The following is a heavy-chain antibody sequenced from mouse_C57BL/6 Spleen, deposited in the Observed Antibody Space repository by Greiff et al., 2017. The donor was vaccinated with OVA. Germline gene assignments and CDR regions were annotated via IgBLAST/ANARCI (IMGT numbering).Heavy chain of an antibody. J-gene: IGHJ1*03. Sequence: EVKLVESGGGLVKPGGSLKLSCAASGFTFSSYAMSWVRQTPEKRLEWVATISDGGSYTYYPDNVKGRFTISRDNAKNNLYLQMSHLKSEDTAMYDCAREGDGSSPWYIDVWGTGTTVTVSS. D-gene: IGHD1-1*01. CDR2: ISDGGSYT. CDR1: GFTFSSYA. CDR3: AREGDGSSPWYIDV. V-gene: IGHV5-4*01.